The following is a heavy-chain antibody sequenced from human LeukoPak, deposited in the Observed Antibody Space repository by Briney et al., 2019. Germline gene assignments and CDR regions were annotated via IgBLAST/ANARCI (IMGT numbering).Heavy chain of an antibody. V-gene: IGHV3-53*01. CDR2: IYTPGTT. CDR3: ARVIHPFYYYYMDV. J-gene: IGHJ6*03. CDR1: GFTVSSYY. Sequence: GGSLRLSCAASGFTVSSYYMGWVRQAPGKGLDWVSVIYTPGTTEYADSVKGRFTISRDNSKNTLYLQMNSLRAEDTAVYYCARVIHPFYYYYMDVWGKGTTVTISS. D-gene: IGHD5-18*01.